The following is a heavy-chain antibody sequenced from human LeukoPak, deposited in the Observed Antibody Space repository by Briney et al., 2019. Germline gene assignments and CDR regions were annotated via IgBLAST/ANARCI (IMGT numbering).Heavy chain of an antibody. CDR1: GGSITSETHY. V-gene: IGHV4-31*03. D-gene: IGHD3/OR15-3a*01. Sequence: EASETLSLTCSVSGGSITSETHYWAWLRQSPGKGLEWIGYIYRTGITYPSPSLKSRVTMSIDTSKNQFSLKLTSVTAADTAIYFCARASWTDFFLDYWGQGTLLSVSS. CDR3: ARASWTDFFLDY. CDR2: IYRTGIT. J-gene: IGHJ4*02.